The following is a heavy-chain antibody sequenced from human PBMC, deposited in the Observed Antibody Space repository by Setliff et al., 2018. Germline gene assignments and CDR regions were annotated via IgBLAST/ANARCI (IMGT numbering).Heavy chain of an antibody. J-gene: IGHJ4*02. Sequence: PSETLSLTCTVSGDSISNYYWSWIRQPPGEGLEFIGYVYYTGDTRYSPSLKSRVTMSVDTSKKQFSLKLTSLTAADTAVYYCARGGTFRYFDYWGQGTPVTVSS. V-gene: IGHV4-59*01. D-gene: IGHD5-12*01. CDR1: GDSISNYY. CDR2: VYYTGDT. CDR3: ARGGTFRYFDY.